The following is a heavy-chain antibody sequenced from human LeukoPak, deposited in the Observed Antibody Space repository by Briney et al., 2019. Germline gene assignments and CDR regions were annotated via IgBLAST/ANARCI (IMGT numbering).Heavy chain of an antibody. Sequence: GGSLRLSCAASGFTFSSYWMHWVRQAPGKGLEWVSAISGSGGSTYYADSVKGRFTISRDNSKNTLYLQMNSLRADDTAVYYCAKDPRGWLSTPDYWGQGTLVTVSS. D-gene: IGHD3-22*01. J-gene: IGHJ4*02. CDR2: ISGSGGST. CDR1: GFTFSSYW. V-gene: IGHV3-23*01. CDR3: AKDPRGWLSTPDY.